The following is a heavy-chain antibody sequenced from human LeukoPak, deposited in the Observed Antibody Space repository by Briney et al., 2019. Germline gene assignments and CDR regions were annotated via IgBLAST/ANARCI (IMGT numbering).Heavy chain of an antibody. Sequence: PGGSLRLSCAASGFTFSSYGMHWVRQAPGKGLEWVAFIRYEGSDKYYADSVKGRSTISRDNAKNSLYLQMNSLRAEDTALYYCAKDYARSRDGYNYNLLYYYYGMDVWGQGTTVTVSS. D-gene: IGHD5-24*01. CDR1: GFTFSSYG. CDR3: AKDYARSRDGYNYNLLYYYYGMDV. J-gene: IGHJ6*02. CDR2: IRYEGSDK. V-gene: IGHV3-30*02.